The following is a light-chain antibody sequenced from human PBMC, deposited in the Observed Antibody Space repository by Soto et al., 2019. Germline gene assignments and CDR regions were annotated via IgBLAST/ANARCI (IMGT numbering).Light chain of an antibody. V-gene: IGLV2-8*01. CDR2: EVS. CDR1: SSDVGGYNY. Sequence: QSALTQPPSASGSPGQSVTLSCTGTSSDVGGYNYVSWYQQHPGKAPKLMIYEVSKRPSGVPDRFSGSKSGNTASLTVSGLQAEDETDYYCSSYAGSNNFFGGGTKLTVL. J-gene: IGLJ2*01. CDR3: SSYAGSNNF.